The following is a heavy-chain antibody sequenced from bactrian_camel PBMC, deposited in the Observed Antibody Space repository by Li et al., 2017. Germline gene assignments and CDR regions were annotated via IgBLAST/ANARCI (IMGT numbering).Heavy chain of an antibody. CDR2: VDSDGYT. V-gene: IGHV3S9*01. CDR3: ATPVFGSWDY. Sequence: HVQLVESGGGLVQPGGSLRLSCAVSEYTYSAYCMGWIRQVPGKEREAVARVDSDGYTAYADSVKGRFTISKDNAKNALYLQMNSLKSEDTALYYCATPVFGSWDYWGQGTQVTVS. J-gene: IGHJ4*01. D-gene: IGHD2*01. CDR1: EYTYSAYC.